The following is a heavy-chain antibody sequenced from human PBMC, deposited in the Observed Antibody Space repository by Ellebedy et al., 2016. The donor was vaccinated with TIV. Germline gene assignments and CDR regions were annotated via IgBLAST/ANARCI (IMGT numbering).Heavy chain of an antibody. CDR1: GGSFSGYY. CDR3: ARSGRGRYCSSTSCYNFDY. CDR2: INHSGST. D-gene: IGHD2-2*01. Sequence: GSLRLSXAVYGGSFSGYYWSWIRQPPGKGLEWIGEINHSGSTNYNPSLKSRVTISVDTSKNQFSLKLSSVTAADTAVYYCARSGRGRYCSSTSCYNFDYWGQGTLVTVSS. V-gene: IGHV4-34*01. J-gene: IGHJ4*02.